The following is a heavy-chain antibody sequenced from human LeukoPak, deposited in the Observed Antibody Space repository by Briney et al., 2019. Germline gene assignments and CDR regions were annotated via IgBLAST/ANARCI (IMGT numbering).Heavy chain of an antibody. CDR1: GASISFYY. D-gene: IGHD6-13*01. Sequence: SETLSLTCTVSGASISFYYWSWIRQPPGKGLEWIGYIYYSGSTNYNPSLESRVTMSIDTSKNQFSLNLNSVTAADTAVYYCALDSSGWSDDSFDIWGQGTMVTVSS. CDR3: ALDSSGWSDDSFDI. CDR2: IYYSGST. V-gene: IGHV4-59*01. J-gene: IGHJ3*02.